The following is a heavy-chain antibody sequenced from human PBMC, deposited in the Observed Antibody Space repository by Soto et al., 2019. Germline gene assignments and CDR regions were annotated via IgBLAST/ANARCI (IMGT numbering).Heavy chain of an antibody. J-gene: IGHJ5*02. Sequence: EVQLLESGGGLVQPGGSLRLSCAASGFTFSSYAMTWVRQAPGKGLEWVSVISGSGGSAQYADSVRGRFTISRDNAWDTVYLHMTSLRVEDTAIYYCAKDLISSGWSTWFDPRCQGTLVTVSS. V-gene: IGHV3-23*01. CDR3: AKDLISSGWSTWFDP. CDR1: GFTFSSYA. CDR2: ISGSGGSA. D-gene: IGHD6-19*01.